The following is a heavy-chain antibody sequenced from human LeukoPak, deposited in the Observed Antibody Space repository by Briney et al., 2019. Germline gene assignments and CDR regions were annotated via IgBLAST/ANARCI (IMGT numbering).Heavy chain of an antibody. CDR3: AKFSEYCSGGSCFDAFDI. CDR2: IRYDGSNK. CDR1: GFTFSSYG. D-gene: IGHD2-15*01. V-gene: IGHV3-30*02. J-gene: IGHJ3*02. Sequence: SGGSLRLSCAASGFTFSSYGMHWVRQAPGKGLEWVEFIRYDGSNKYYADSVKCRFTISRDNSKNTLYLQMNSLRAEDTAVYYCAKFSEYCSGGSCFDAFDIWGQGTMVTVSS.